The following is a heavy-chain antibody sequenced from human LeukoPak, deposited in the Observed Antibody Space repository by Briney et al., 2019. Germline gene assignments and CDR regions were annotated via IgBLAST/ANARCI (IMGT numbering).Heavy chain of an antibody. D-gene: IGHD5-12*01. Sequence: ASVKVSCKASGGTFSSCAISWVRQAPGQGLEWMGRIIPIFGIANYAQKFQGRVTITADKSTSTAYMELSSLRSEDTAVYYCASPGDYPPVERDRMDVWGQGTTVTVSS. V-gene: IGHV1-69*04. J-gene: IGHJ6*02. CDR1: GGTFSSCA. CDR3: ASPGDYPPVERDRMDV. CDR2: IIPIFGIA.